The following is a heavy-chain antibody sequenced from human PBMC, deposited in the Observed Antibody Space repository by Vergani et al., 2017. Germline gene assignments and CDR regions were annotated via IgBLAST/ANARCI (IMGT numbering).Heavy chain of an antibody. Sequence: QVQLVQSGSELKKPGASVKVSCKASGYTLSRYSIYWVRQAPGQGLEWMGWINPNSGGTNYAQKFQGRVTMTRDTSISTAYMELSRLRSDDTAVYYCARVVRDIVVVPAAPYYYYYYGMDVWGQGTTVTVSS. CDR3: ARVVRDIVVVPAAPYYYYYYGMDV. J-gene: IGHJ6*02. CDR1: GYTLSRYS. V-gene: IGHV1-2*02. D-gene: IGHD2-2*01. CDR2: INPNSGGT.